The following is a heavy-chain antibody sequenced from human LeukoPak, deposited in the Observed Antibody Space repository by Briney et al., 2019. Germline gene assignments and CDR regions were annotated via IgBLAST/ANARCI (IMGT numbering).Heavy chain of an antibody. CDR2: ISGSGGST. CDR3: AREDPYSGSSIDY. D-gene: IGHD1-26*01. V-gene: IGHV3-23*01. CDR1: GFTFSSYA. Sequence: GGSLRLSCAASGFTFSSYAMRWVRQAPGTGLEWVSAISGSGGSTYYADSVKGRFTISRDNAKNSLYLQMNSLRAEDTAVYYCAREDPYSGSSIDYWGQGTLVTVSS. J-gene: IGHJ4*02.